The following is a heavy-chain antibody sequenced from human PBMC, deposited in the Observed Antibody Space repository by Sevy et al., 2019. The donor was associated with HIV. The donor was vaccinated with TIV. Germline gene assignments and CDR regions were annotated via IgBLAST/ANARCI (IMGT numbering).Heavy chain of an antibody. CDR1: GFTLNAYW. J-gene: IGHJ4*02. Sequence: GGSLRLSCAASGFTLNAYWMHWVRQAPGKGLEWLANINQDGSRPYYAASVKGRFTISRDNAKNLVYLQMNTMRPEDTGLYYCARAIAAAAGFWGQGTLVTVSS. CDR3: ARAIAAAAGF. CDR2: INQDGSRP. V-gene: IGHV3-7*01. D-gene: IGHD6-13*01.